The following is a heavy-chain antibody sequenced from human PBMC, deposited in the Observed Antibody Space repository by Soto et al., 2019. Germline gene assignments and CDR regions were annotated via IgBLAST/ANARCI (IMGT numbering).Heavy chain of an antibody. D-gene: IGHD6-6*01. J-gene: IGHJ4*02. Sequence: EVQLVESGGGLVQPGGSLKLSCVASGFTFSGSAMHWVRQASGKGLEWVGRIRSKAKSYSTAYAASVTGRFTISRDDSKNTAYLQMNSPKTEDTAVYYCTSIYSSSPGVDSWGQGTPVTVSS. V-gene: IGHV3-73*02. CDR3: TSIYSSSPGVDS. CDR2: IRSKAKSYST. CDR1: GFTFSGSA.